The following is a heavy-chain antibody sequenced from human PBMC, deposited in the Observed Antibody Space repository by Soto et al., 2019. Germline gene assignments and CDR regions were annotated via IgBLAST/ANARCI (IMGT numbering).Heavy chain of an antibody. CDR2: IGGRATSA. D-gene: IGHD3-22*01. CDR1: GFTFSNYA. CDR3: AKSRYSDSSGDFYEF. Sequence: EVQLLESGGGLVQPGGSLRLSCAASGFTFSNYAMSWVRQAPGKGLEWVSGIGGRATSAYYADSVKGRFAISRDNSYNPLFLQLNSLRAEDTAVYYCAKSRYSDSSGDFYEFWGQGTLVSVSS. J-gene: IGHJ4*02. V-gene: IGHV3-23*01.